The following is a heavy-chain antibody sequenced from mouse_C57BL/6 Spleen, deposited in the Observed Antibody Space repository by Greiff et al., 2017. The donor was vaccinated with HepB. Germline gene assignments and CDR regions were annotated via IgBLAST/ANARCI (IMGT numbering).Heavy chain of an antibody. CDR1: GFTFSSYA. CDR2: ISDGGSYT. Sequence: DVQLVESGGGLVKPGGSLKLSCAASGFTFSSYAMSWVRQTPEKRLEWVATISDGGSYTYYPDNVKGRFTISRDNAKNNLYLQMSHLKSEDTAMYYCAGYGKGTYFDYWGQGTTLTVSS. J-gene: IGHJ2*01. V-gene: IGHV5-4*01. CDR3: AGYGKGTYFDY. D-gene: IGHD2-1*01.